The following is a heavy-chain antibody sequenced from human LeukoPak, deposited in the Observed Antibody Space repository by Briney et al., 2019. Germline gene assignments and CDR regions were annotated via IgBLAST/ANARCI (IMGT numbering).Heavy chain of an antibody. CDR1: GGSVSSSTNY. CDR3: ARDAAGEGRLVITWFDP. Sequence: SETLSLTCTVSGGSVSSSTNYWGWIRQPPGKGLEWIGTIYYSGSTYYNPSLKSRVSLSVDTSKNQFSPKLSSVTAADTAVYFCARDAAGEGRLVITWFDPWGQGTLVTVSS. CDR2: IYYSGST. V-gene: IGHV4-39*07. D-gene: IGHD3-22*01. J-gene: IGHJ5*02.